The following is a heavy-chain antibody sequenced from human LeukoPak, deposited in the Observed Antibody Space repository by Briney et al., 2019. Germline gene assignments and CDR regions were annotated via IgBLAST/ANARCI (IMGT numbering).Heavy chain of an antibody. CDR3: AKSNGYGLIDI. V-gene: IGHV4-59*12. Sequence: PSETLSLTCTASSGSISYFYWSWIRQPAGKGLEWIGNIFYSGSTYYSPSLKSRVTISLDTSRNQFSLKLNSVTAADTAVYYCAKSNGYGLIDIWGQGTMVTVSS. CDR1: SGSISYFY. D-gene: IGHD3-22*01. J-gene: IGHJ3*02. CDR2: IFYSGST.